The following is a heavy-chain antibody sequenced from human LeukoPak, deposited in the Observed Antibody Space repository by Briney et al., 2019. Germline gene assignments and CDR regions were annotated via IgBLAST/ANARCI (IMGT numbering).Heavy chain of an antibody. CDR2: VNPKSGNT. J-gene: IGHJ3*02. V-gene: IGHV1-8*03. D-gene: IGHD3-3*01. CDR1: GYTFNTYD. CDR3: ARGGRFLEWTPRAFDI. Sequence: ASLKVSCKASGYTFNTYDINWVRQATGQGLEWMGWVNPKSGNTGYAQKFQGRVTITRNTSISTAYMEVSSLRSEDTAVYYCARGGRFLEWTPRAFDIWGQGTMVTVSS.